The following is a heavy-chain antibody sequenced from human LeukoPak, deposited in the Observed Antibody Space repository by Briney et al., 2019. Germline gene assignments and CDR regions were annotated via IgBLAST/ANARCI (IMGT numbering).Heavy chain of an antibody. V-gene: IGHV4-61*01. J-gene: IGHJ5*02. CDR1: GGSVNSGSHY. CDR3: ARGLEYQLLSHAAWFDP. Sequence: ASETLSLTCTVSGGSVNSGSHYWSWVRQPPGKGLEWIVYIYYTGTTNCNPSLKSRVTISVDTSKNQFSLTLSSVTAADTAVYYCARGLEYQLLSHAAWFDPWGQGTLVTVSS. CDR2: IYYTGTT. D-gene: IGHD2-2*01.